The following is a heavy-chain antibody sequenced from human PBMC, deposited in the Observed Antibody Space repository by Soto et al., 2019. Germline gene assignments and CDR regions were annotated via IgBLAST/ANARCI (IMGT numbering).Heavy chain of an antibody. CDR3: ARYWFGEGHYYYYGMDV. J-gene: IGHJ6*02. V-gene: IGHV4-30-4*01. D-gene: IGHD3-10*01. Sequence: QVQLQESGPGLVKPSQTLSLTCTVSGGSISSGDYYWSWIRQPPGKGLEWIGYIYYSGSTYYNPSLKSRVTISVDTSKNQSSLKLSSVTAADTAVYYCARYWFGEGHYYYYGMDVWGQGTTVTVSS. CDR1: GGSISSGDYY. CDR2: IYYSGST.